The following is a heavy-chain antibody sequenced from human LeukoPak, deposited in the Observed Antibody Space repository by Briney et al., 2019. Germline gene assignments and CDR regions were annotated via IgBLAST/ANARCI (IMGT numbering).Heavy chain of an antibody. CDR3: ARGLSSPYCYPKVYFDY. V-gene: IGHV4-34*01. CDR2: INHSGST. J-gene: IGHJ4*02. Sequence: PSETLSLTCAVYGGSFSGYYWSWIRQPPGKGLEWIGEINHSGSTNYNPSLKSRVTISVDTSKNQFSLKLSSVTAADTAVYYCARGLSSPYCYPKVYFDYWGQGTLVTVSS. D-gene: IGHD3-22*01. CDR1: GGSFSGYY.